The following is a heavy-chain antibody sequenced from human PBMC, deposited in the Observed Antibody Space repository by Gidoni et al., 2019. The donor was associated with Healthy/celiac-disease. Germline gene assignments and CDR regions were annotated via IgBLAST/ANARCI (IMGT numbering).Heavy chain of an antibody. D-gene: IGHD2-2*03. J-gene: IGHJ5*02. CDR3: ARDWASVDIVVVPARFDP. V-gene: IGHV4-38-2*02. CDR1: GYSISSGYY. CDR2: IYHSGST. Sequence: QVQLQESGPGLVKPSETLSLTCTVSGYSISSGYYWGWIRQPPGKGLEWIGSIYHSGSTYYNPSLKSRVTISVDTSKNQFSLKLSSVTAADTAVYYCARDWASVDIVVVPARFDPWGQGTLVTVSS.